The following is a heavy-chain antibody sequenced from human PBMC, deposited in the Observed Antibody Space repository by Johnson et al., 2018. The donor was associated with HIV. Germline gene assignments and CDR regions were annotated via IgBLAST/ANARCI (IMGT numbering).Heavy chain of an antibody. J-gene: IGHJ3*02. V-gene: IGHV3-30-3*01. Sequence: QVQLVESGGGVVQPGRSLRLSCAASGFTFSSYAMHWVRQAPGKGLEWVAVISYDGSNKYYADSVKGRFTISRDNSKNTLYLQMNSLRAEDTAVYYCAICSDFGVIINDAFDIWGQGTMVIVSS. CDR2: ISYDGSNK. D-gene: IGHD3-3*01. CDR3: AICSDFGVIINDAFDI. CDR1: GFTFSSYA.